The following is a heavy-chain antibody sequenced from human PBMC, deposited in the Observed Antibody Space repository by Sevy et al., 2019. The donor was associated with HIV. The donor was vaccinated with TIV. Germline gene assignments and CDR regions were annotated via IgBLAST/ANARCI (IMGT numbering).Heavy chain of an antibody. J-gene: IGHJ3*02. V-gene: IGHV1-2*02. D-gene: IGHD2-2*01. CDR1: GYTFIDYY. CDR3: AGEWGFAMANAFDI. Sequence: ASVKVSCKASGYTFIDYYLIWVRQAPGQGLEWMGRFNPNSGDTNYAQKFQGRVTMTRDASINSAYMELSRLTSDDTAVYCWAGEWGFAMANAFDIWGQGTMVTVSS. CDR2: FNPNSGDT.